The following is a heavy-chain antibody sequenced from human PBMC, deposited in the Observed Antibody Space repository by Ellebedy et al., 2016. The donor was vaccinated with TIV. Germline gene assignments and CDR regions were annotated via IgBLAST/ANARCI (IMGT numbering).Heavy chain of an antibody. CDR1: GFTFSSYA. J-gene: IGHJ4*02. Sequence: SLKISCAASGFTFSSYAMHWVRQAPGKGLEWVAVISYDGSNKYYADSVKGRFTISRDNSKNTLYLQMNSLRAEDTAVYYCARDAIVGAFFDYWGQGTLVTVSS. CDR2: ISYDGSNK. V-gene: IGHV3-30*01. CDR3: ARDAIVGAFFDY. D-gene: IGHD1-26*01.